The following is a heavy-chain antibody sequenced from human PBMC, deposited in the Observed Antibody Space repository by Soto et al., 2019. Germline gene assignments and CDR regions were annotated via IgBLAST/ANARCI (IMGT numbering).Heavy chain of an antibody. CDR1: ISVTNVF. Sequence: ISVTNVFWGWVRQPPGKGLEWIGNIDYSGTADFSPSLATRVTFHVDTSKNQFSLTLYSVTAADTAMYYCVRVDTGMVEDYWGQGTLVTVSS. CDR2: IDYSGTA. D-gene: IGHD5-18*01. V-gene: IGHV4-39*01. J-gene: IGHJ4*02. CDR3: VRVDTGMVEDY.